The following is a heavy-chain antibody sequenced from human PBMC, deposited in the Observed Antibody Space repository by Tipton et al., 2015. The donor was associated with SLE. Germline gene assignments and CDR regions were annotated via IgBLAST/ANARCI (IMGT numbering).Heavy chain of an antibody. Sequence: TLSLTCTVSGGSVSSGSYYWSWIRQPPGKGLEWIGYIHYSGSTNYNPSLKSRVTISVDTSKNQISLKLSSVTAADTAVYYCARDRCGVIKGGDDAFDIWGQGTMVTVSS. D-gene: IGHD2-21*01. J-gene: IGHJ3*02. V-gene: IGHV4-61*01. CDR1: GGSVSSGSYY. CDR3: ARDRCGVIKGGDDAFDI. CDR2: IHYSGST.